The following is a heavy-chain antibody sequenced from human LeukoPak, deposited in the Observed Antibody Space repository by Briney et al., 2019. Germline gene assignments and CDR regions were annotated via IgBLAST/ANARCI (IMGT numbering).Heavy chain of an antibody. CDR1: GFTFRSYG. Sequence: GGSLRLSCAASGFTFRSYGMHWVRQAPGKGLEWVAVIWYDGGNKYYADSVKGRFTISRDNSKNTLDLQMNSLRAEDTAVYYCARYRGSYRNFDWFDPWGQGTLVTVSS. V-gene: IGHV3-33*01. CDR2: IWYDGGNK. D-gene: IGHD1-26*01. CDR3: ARYRGSYRNFDWFDP. J-gene: IGHJ5*02.